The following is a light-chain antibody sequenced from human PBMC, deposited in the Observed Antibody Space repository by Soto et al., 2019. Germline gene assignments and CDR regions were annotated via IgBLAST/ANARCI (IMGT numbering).Light chain of an antibody. CDR3: QEYTTYSRT. CDR2: DVS. Sequence: DIQMTQSPSTLSASVGVRVTITCRASQSVSRWLAWYQQKPGKVPTVLIYDVSTLQSGVPSRFSGGGSGTEFTLTITSLQPDDFATYYCQEYTTYSRTFGQGTKVEVK. CDR1: QSVSRW. V-gene: IGKV1-5*01. J-gene: IGKJ1*01.